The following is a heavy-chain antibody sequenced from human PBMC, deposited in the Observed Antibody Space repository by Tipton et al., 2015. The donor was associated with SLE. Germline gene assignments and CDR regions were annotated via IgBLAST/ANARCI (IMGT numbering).Heavy chain of an antibody. CDR3: ARERDPYDFWSGYFYYFDY. J-gene: IGHJ4*02. Sequence: TLSLTCTVSGGSISSSSYYWGWIRQPPGKGLEWIGSIYYSGSTNYNPSLKSRVTISVDTSKNQFSLQLNSVTPEDTAVYYCARERDPYDFWSGYFYYFDYWGQGTLVTVSS. CDR2: IYYSGST. D-gene: IGHD3-3*01. V-gene: IGHV4-39*07. CDR1: GGSISSSSYY.